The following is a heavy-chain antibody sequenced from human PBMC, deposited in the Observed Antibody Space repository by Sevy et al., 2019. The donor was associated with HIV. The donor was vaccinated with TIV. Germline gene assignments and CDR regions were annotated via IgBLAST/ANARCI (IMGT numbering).Heavy chain of an antibody. CDR1: GGSISSSSYY. CDR2: IYYSGST. D-gene: IGHD6-19*01. Sequence: SETLALTCTVSGGSISSSSYYWGWIRQPPGKGLEWMGGIYYSGSTNYNPSLKGRVTISGDTSKNQFSLKLSSVTAADTAVYYCARMDIAVAGSYTFDYWGQGTLVTVSS. V-gene: IGHV4-39*01. J-gene: IGHJ4*02. CDR3: ARMDIAVAGSYTFDY.